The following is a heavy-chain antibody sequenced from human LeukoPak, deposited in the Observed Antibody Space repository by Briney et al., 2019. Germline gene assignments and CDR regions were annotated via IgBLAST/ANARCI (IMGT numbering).Heavy chain of an antibody. J-gene: IGHJ4*02. V-gene: IGHV3-66*01. CDR1: GFTVSSTY. CDR2: IYSAGST. D-gene: IGHD2-21*01. CDR3: ARDLLVWYFDY. Sequence: GGSLRLSCAASGFTVSSTYMSWVRQTPGKGLEWVSVIYSAGSTYYADSVKGRFTISRDNSKNTLYLQLNSLRAEDPAVYYCARDLLVWYFDYWGQGTLVTVPS.